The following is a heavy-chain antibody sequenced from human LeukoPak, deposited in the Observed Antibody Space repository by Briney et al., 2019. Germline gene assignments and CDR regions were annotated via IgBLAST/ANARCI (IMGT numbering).Heavy chain of an antibody. CDR1: GYSISSGYY. J-gene: IGHJ4*02. CDR3: ARELIAVAGTGYFDY. Sequence: TSETLSLTCAVSGYSISSGYYWGWIRQPPGKGLEWIGIIYHSGSTYYNPSLKSRVTISVDTSKSQFSLKLSSVTAADTAVYYCARELIAVAGTGYFDYWGQGTLVTVSS. CDR2: IYHSGST. D-gene: IGHD6-19*01. V-gene: IGHV4-38-2*02.